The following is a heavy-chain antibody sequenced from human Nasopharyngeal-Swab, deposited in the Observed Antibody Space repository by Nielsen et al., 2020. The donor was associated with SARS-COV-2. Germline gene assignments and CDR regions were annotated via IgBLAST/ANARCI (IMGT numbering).Heavy chain of an antibody. D-gene: IGHD3-22*01. CDR1: GLTFSGYS. Sequence: GGSLRLSCAASGLTFSGYSMNWVRQAPGKGLEWVSYISRSGGTKYYADSVKGRFTISRDNAKNSLYLQMNSLRAEDTAVYYCARGVYDSSGYYYPWGQGTLVTVSS. V-gene: IGHV3-48*04. CDR2: ISRSGGTK. J-gene: IGHJ5*02. CDR3: ARGVYDSSGYYYP.